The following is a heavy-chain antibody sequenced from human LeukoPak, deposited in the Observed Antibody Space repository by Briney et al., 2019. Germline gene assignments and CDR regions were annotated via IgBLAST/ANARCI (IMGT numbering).Heavy chain of an antibody. J-gene: IGHJ5*02. CDR3: AGGGVRFRFFGP. Sequence: AASVRVSCKASGGTFSSYAISWVRQAPGQGLEWMGGIIPIFGTANYAQKFQGRVTITADESTSTAYMELSSLRSEDTAVYYCAGGGVRFRFFGPWGEGGLVAVSS. D-gene: IGHD3-3*01. V-gene: IGHV1-69*13. CDR2: IIPIFGTA. CDR1: GGTFSSYA.